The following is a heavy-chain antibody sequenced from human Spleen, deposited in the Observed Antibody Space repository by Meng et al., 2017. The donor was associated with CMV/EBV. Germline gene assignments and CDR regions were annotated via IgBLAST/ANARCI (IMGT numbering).Heavy chain of an antibody. CDR2: IYSGGSST. D-gene: IGHD3-10*01. CDR3: AKDRGKARGGDY. J-gene: IGHJ4*02. CDR1: GFTFSSYA. Sequence: GESLKISCAASGFTFSSYAMSWVRQAPGKGLEWVSVIYSGGSSTYYADSVKGRFTISRDNSKNTLYLQMNSLRAEDTAVYYCAKDRGKARGGDYWGQGTLVTVSS. V-gene: IGHV3-23*03.